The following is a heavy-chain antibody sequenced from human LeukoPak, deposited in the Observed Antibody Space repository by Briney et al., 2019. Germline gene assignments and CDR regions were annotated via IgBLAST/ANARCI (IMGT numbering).Heavy chain of an antibody. V-gene: IGHV3-30*18. CDR2: ISYDGSNK. CDR1: GFTFSSYG. CDR3: AKDRVPAAGINYYYGMDV. J-gene: IGHJ6*04. D-gene: IGHD2-2*01. Sequence: GGSLRLSCAASGFTFSSYGMHWVRQAPGKGLEWVAVISYDGSNKYYADSVKGRFTISRDNSKNTLYLQMSSLRAEDTAVYYCAKDRVPAAGINYYYGMDVWGKGTTVTVSS.